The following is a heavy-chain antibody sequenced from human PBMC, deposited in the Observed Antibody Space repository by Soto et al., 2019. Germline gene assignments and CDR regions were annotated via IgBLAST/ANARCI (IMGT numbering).Heavy chain of an antibody. CDR3: ARVIIDSSGYVDY. CDR1: GSTFSSYT. CDR2: IIPILGIA. Sequence: SVKVSCKASGSTFSSYTISWVRQAPGQGLEWMGRIIPILGIANYAQKFQGRVTITADKSTSTAYMELSSLRSEDTAVYYCARVIIDSSGYVDYWGQGTLVTVSS. D-gene: IGHD3-22*01. J-gene: IGHJ4*02. V-gene: IGHV1-69*02.